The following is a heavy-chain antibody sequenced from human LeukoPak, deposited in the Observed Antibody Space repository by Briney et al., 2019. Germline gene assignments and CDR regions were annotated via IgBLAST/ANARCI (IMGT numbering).Heavy chain of an antibody. V-gene: IGHV3-48*01. J-gene: IGHJ6*03. CDR3: ARVGVTRGYSYGYYYYYYMDV. D-gene: IGHD5-18*01. CDR1: GFTFKNAW. CDR2: ISSSSSTI. Sequence: GGSLRLSCEASGFTFKNAWMIWVRQAPGKGLEWVSYISSSSSTIYYADSVKGRFTISRDNAKNSLYLQMNSLRAEDTAVYYCARVGVTRGYSYGYYYYYYMDVWGKGTTVTVSS.